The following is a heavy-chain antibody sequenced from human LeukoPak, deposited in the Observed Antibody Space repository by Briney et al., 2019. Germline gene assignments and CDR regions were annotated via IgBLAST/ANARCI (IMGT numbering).Heavy chain of an antibody. J-gene: IGHJ3*02. Sequence: PSETLSLTRAVYGGSSSGYYWSWIRPPPGQGLEWIGEINHSGSTTYNPSLKSRVTISVDTSKTQFSLKLSSVPAAGTAVYYCATLRLGAFDIWGQRTMGTVSS. CDR2: INHSGST. D-gene: IGHD3-16*01. CDR3: ATLRLGAFDI. V-gene: IGHV4-34*01. CDR1: GGSSSGYY.